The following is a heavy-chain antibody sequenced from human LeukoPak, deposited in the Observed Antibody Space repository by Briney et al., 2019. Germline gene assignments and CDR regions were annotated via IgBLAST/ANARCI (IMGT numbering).Heavy chain of an antibody. J-gene: IGHJ4*02. V-gene: IGHV1-69*06. CDR2: IIPIFGTA. CDR3: ARFAVHRRLAVAGQFGLDY. D-gene: IGHD6-19*01. Sequence: SVKVSCKASGGTFSSYAISWVRQAPGQGLEWMGGIIPIFGTANYAQKFQGRVTITADKSTSTAYMELSSLRSGDTAVYYCARFAVHRRLAVAGQFGLDYWGQGTLVTVSS. CDR1: GGTFSSYA.